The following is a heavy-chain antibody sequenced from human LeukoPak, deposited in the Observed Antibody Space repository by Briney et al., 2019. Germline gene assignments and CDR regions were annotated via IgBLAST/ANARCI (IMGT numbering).Heavy chain of an antibody. D-gene: IGHD6-13*01. CDR3: AKDSSRYSSSRFDY. CDR2: INHSGST. CDR1: GGSFSGYY. J-gene: IGHJ4*02. Sequence: PSETLSLTCAVYGGSFSGYYWSWIRQPPGKGLEWIGEINHSGSTNYNPSLESRVTISVDTSKNQFSLKLSSVTAADTAVYYCAKDSSRYSSSRFDYWGQGTLVTVSS. V-gene: IGHV4-34*01.